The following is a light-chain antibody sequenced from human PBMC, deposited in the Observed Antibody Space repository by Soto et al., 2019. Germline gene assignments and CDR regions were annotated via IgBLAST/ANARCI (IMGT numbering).Light chain of an antibody. J-gene: IGLJ1*01. V-gene: IGLV2-14*01. Sequence: QSVLTQPASVSGAPGQSITIPCTGTSSDVGGYNYVSWYQQHPGRAPKLMIYDVSNRPSGVSNRFSGSKSGNTASLTISGLQAEDEADYYFSSYTSSTSYVFGTGTKLTVL. CDR1: SSDVGGYNY. CDR2: DVS. CDR3: SSYTSSTSYV.